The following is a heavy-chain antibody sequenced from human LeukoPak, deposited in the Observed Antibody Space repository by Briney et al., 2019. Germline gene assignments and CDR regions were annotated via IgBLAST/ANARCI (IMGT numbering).Heavy chain of an antibody. D-gene: IGHD2-15*01. J-gene: IGHJ4*02. Sequence: SETLSLTCTVSGVSISSYYWSWIRQPPGKGLEWLGYMYYSGSTNYNPSLTSRVTISVDTSKNQLSLRLRSVTAADTAVYYCARGASFPSRTPLDYRGQGTLVTVSS. V-gene: IGHV4-59*01. CDR2: MYYSGST. CDR3: ARGASFPSRTPLDY. CDR1: GVSISSYY.